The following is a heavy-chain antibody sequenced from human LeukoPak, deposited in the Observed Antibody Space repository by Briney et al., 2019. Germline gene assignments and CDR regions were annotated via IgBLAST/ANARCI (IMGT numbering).Heavy chain of an antibody. Sequence: ASVKVSCKSSGYTFTGYYMHRVRQAPGQGIEWMGWINTHSGDTNYAQKFQGRVTMTRDTSIRTAYMERSRLRSDDTAVYYCARGGYWGQGTLVTVSS. V-gene: IGHV1-2*02. CDR3: ARGGY. J-gene: IGHJ4*02. CDR1: GYTFTGYY. CDR2: INTHSGDT.